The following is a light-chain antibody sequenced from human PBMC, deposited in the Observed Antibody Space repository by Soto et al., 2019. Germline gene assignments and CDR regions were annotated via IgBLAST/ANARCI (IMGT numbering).Light chain of an antibody. CDR1: SSDVGGYNY. CDR3: SSYTSRSTNYV. J-gene: IGLJ1*01. V-gene: IGLV2-14*03. CDR2: DVS. Sequence: QSVLTQPASGSGSPGQSITISCTGTSSDVGGYNYVAWYQHHPGKAPKLMIYDVSTRPSGVSNRVSGSKYGNTASLTISGLQAEDEADYYCSSYTSRSTNYVFGTGTKLTVL.